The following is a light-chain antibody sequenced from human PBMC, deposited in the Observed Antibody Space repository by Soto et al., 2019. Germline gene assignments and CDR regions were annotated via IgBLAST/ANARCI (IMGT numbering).Light chain of an antibody. CDR2: EVR. CDR1: SRDVGLYDY. CDR3: SSYTSSCALV. J-gene: IGLJ2*01. V-gene: IGLV2-14*01. Sequence: QSALTQPASVSGSPGQSITISCTGTSRDVGLYDYVSWYQQHPDKAPKLMIYEVRNRPSGVSNRFSGSKSGNTASLTISGLQPEDEADYYCSSYTSSCALVFGGGTKVTVL.